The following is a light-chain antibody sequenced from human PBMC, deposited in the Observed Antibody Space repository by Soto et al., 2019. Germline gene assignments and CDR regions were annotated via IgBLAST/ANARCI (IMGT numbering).Light chain of an antibody. V-gene: IGLV2-14*01. CDR1: SSDVGGYKY. CDR3: NSYTSRSTVV. CDR2: EVS. J-gene: IGLJ2*01. Sequence: QSALTQPASVSGSPGQSITISCTGTSSDVGGYKYVSWFQQHPGKAPKLLIYEVSNRPSGVSNRFSASKSGNTASLTISGLQAEDEADYYCNSYTSRSTVVFGGGTKLTVL.